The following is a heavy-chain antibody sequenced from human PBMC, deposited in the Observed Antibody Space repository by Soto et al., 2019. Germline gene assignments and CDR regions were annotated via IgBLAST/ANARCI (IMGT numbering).Heavy chain of an antibody. CDR2: ISYDESIK. Sequence: QVQLVESGGGVVQPGRSLRLSCAASGFTLSRHAMHWVRQAPGKGLEWVAIISYDESIKYYADSVKGRFTISRDISKNTLYSPMNSLRDEDTAVYYCARETPLSSSSFVDYWGQGTLVTVSS. CDR1: GFTLSRHA. CDR3: ARETPLSSSSFVDY. V-gene: IGHV3-30-3*01. D-gene: IGHD6-6*01. J-gene: IGHJ4*02.